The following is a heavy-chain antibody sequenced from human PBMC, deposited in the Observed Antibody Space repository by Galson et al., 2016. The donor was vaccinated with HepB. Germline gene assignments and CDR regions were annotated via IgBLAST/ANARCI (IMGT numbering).Heavy chain of an antibody. CDR3: ARDCSSATCWPWGYNYFDA. CDR2: IIPMFGTTNYA. CDR1: GGIFSNYA. J-gene: IGHJ5*02. Sequence: SVKVSCKASGGIFSNYAISWVRQAPGQGLEWMGGIIPMFGTTNYANYAQKFQGRVSITRDKSASTAYMEVSSLTSEDTAVYYCARDCSSATCWPWGYNYFDAWGQGTPVTVSS. V-gene: IGHV1-69*05. D-gene: IGHD2-2*01.